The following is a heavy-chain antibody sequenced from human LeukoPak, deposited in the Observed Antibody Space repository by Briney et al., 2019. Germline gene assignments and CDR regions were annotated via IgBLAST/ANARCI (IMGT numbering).Heavy chain of an antibody. J-gene: IGHJ4*02. D-gene: IGHD5-12*01. V-gene: IGHV3-30*03. Sequence: GGSLRLSCAASGFTFSSYGMHWVRQAPGKGLEWVAVISYDGSNKYYADSVKGRFTISRDNSKNTLYLQMNSLRAEDTAVYYCARSRGGYRYDYWGQGTLVTVSS. CDR3: ARSRGGYRYDY. CDR2: ISYDGSNK. CDR1: GFTFSSYG.